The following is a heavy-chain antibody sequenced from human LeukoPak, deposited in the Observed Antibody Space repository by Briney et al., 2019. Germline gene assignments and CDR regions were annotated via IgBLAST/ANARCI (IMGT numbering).Heavy chain of an antibody. CDR3: AREKDSSSWTPPTFDY. CDR2: ISYDGSNK. J-gene: IGHJ4*02. CDR1: GFTFSSYA. D-gene: IGHD6-13*01. Sequence: GGSLRLSCAASGFTFSSYAMHWVRQAPGKGLEWVAVISYDGSNKYYADSVKGRFTISRDNSKNTLYLQMNSLRAEDTAVYYCAREKDSSSWTPPTFDYWGQGTLVTVSS. V-gene: IGHV3-30-3*01.